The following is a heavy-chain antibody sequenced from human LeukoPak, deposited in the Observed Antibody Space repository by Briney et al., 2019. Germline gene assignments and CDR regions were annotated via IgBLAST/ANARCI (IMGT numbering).Heavy chain of an antibody. J-gene: IGHJ4*02. CDR3: ANLDRRTVGVDY. CDR1: GFTFTSFT. Sequence: GGSLRLSCAASGFTFTSFTMTWVRQAPGNGLERVSAITGSGGRTFYADSVKGRFTISRDNSRNTLYLQMNSLRAEDTAIYYCANLDRRTVGVDYWGQGTLVTVSS. D-gene: IGHD1-26*01. V-gene: IGHV3-23*01. CDR2: ITGSGGRT.